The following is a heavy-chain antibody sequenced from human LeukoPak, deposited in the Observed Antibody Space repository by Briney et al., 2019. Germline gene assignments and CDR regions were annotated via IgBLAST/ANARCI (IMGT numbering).Heavy chain of an antibody. V-gene: IGHV1-2*02. CDR3: ATGGSVVVLPSTARKGWFDP. CDR1: GHTFTRSY. D-gene: IGHD1-14*01. CDR2: VNPNSGDT. J-gene: IGHJ5*02. Sequence: ASVKASCKASGHTFTRSYMHWVRQAPGQGLEWMGWVNPNSGDTNYAQKFQGRVAMVRDTSISTGYMELNRLRSDDTGVYYCATGGSVVVLPSTARKGWFDPWGQGTKVTVSS.